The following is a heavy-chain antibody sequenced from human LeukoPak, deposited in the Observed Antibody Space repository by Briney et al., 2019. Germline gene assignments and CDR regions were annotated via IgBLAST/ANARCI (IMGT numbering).Heavy chain of an antibody. Sequence: SETLSLTCTVSGGSISSTSYYWGWIRQPPGKGLEWIGSIYYSGNTYYNPSLKSRVTISVDTSKNQFSLKLSSVTAADTAVYYCARRPGGAAVAVPYFDYWGQGTLVTVSS. CDR2: IYYSGNT. V-gene: IGHV4-39*01. J-gene: IGHJ4*02. CDR1: GGSISSTSYY. CDR3: ARRPGGAAVAVPYFDY. D-gene: IGHD6-19*01.